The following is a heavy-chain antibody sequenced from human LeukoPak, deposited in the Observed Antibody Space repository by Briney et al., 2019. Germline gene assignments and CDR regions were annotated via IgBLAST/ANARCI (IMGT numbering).Heavy chain of an antibody. Sequence: PGGSLRLSCAASGFTFSDYYMSWIRQAPGKRLEWVSYISSSSSYTNYADSVKGRFTISRDNAKNSLYLQMNSLRAEDTAVYYCARDKVGSGYDNFDYWGQGTLVTVSS. D-gene: IGHD5-12*01. CDR2: ISSSSSYT. J-gene: IGHJ4*02. CDR3: ARDKVGSGYDNFDY. V-gene: IGHV3-11*06. CDR1: GFTFSDYY.